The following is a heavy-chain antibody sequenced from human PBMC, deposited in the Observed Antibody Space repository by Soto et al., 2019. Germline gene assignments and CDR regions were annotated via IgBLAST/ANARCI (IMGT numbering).Heavy chain of an antibody. CDR3: ARYCTNGVCYANYGMDV. CDR2: IIPIFGTA. CDR1: VGTFSSYA. Sequence: VEVACKAAVGTFSSYAIGWARQAPGQGLEWMGGIIPIFGTANYAQKFQGRVTINADESTSTAYMELSSLRSEDTAVYYCARYCTNGVCYANYGMDVWGHGTTVTVSS. J-gene: IGHJ6*02. D-gene: IGHD2-8*01. V-gene: IGHV1-69*13.